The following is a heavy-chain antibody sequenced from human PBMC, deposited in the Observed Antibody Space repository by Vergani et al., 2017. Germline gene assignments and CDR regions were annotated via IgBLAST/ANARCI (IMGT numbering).Heavy chain of an antibody. D-gene: IGHD3-22*01. J-gene: IGHJ3*02. CDR1: GGSISSSSYY. CDR3: ARHYDSSGYYFLSRGKDARAFDI. V-gene: IGHV4-39*01. Sequence: QLQLQESGPGLVKPSETLSLTCTVSGGSISSSSYYWGWIRQPPGKGLEWIGSIYYSGSTYYNPSLKSRVTISVDTSKNQFSLKLSSVTAAETAVYYCARHYDSSGYYFLSRGKDARAFDIWGQGTMVTVSS. CDR2: IYYSGST.